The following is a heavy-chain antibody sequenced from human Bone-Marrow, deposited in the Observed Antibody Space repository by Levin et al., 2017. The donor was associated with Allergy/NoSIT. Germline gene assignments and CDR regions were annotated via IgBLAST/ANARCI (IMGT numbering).Heavy chain of an antibody. CDR3: ARTAYYSGSGSAFDL. D-gene: IGHD3-10*01. CDR1: GYSISNGYY. Sequence: SETLSLTCGVSGYSISNGYYCGWIRPPPGRGLEWFGEINHSAITNYNPSLKSRVTISVDTSKNQFSLQLDSVTAADTAVFYCARTAYYSGSGSAFDLWGQGTVVTVSS. V-gene: IGHV4-38-2*01. J-gene: IGHJ3*01. CDR2: INHSAIT.